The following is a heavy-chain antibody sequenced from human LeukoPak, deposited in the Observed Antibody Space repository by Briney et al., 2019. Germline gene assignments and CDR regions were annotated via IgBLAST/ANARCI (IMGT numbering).Heavy chain of an antibody. Sequence: PGGSLRLSCAASGFTFSSYEMNWVRQAPGEGLEWISYISSSAGTIYYADSVKGRFTISRDNARNSLYLQMNSLRDEDTAVYYCARDRDHSNNWYIFLDYWGQGTLVTVSS. CDR3: ARDRDHSNNWYIFLDY. D-gene: IGHD6-13*01. V-gene: IGHV3-48*03. J-gene: IGHJ4*02. CDR1: GFTFSSYE. CDR2: ISSSAGTI.